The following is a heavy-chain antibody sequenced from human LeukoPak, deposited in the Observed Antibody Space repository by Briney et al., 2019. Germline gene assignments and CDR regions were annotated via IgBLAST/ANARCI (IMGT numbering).Heavy chain of an antibody. Sequence: GGSLKLSCVASGFTFSSRDWMTWVRQAPGKGLEWVANIKQDGSEKNYVDSVKGRFTISRDNAKNSVDLQMNSLRAEDTAIYYCARDFGRWFFDYWGQGTLVTVSS. D-gene: IGHD4-23*01. CDR1: GFTFSSRDW. CDR3: ARDFGRWFFDY. CDR2: IKQDGSEK. V-gene: IGHV3-7*01. J-gene: IGHJ4*02.